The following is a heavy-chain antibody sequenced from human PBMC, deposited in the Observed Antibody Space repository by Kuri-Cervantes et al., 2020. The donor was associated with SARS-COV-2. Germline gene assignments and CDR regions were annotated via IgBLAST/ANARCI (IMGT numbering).Heavy chain of an antibody. CDR1: GFTFSSYA. J-gene: IGHJ4*02. Sequence: GESLKISCAASGFTFSSYAMHWVRQAPGKGLGWVAVISYDGSNKYYADSVKGRFTISRDNSKNTLYLQMNSLRAEDTAVYYCARVPQYSSSSYWGQGTLVTVSS. V-gene: IGHV3-30-3*01. CDR3: ARVPQYSSSSY. CDR2: ISYDGSNK. D-gene: IGHD6-6*01.